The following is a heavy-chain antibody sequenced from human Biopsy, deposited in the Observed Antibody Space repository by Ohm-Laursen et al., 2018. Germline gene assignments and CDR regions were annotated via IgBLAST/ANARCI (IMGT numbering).Heavy chain of an antibody. CDR2: VYYSGST. Sequence: GTLSLTCSVSGGSDSDSFHFWSSLRKPPGKGLVWIGNVYYSGSTNYNPSLKSRVTVSIDTSKNQFSLKLTSVTAADTAVYFCTRDVKRYCSGSSCYTGYFGMDVWGQGTTVTVSS. J-gene: IGHJ6*02. D-gene: IGHD2-2*01. CDR1: GGSDSDSFHF. CDR3: TRDVKRYCSGSSCYTGYFGMDV. V-gene: IGHV4-61*01.